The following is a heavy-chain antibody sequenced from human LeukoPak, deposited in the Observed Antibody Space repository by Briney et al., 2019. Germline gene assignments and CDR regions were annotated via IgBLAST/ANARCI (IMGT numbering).Heavy chain of an antibody. Sequence: GGSLRLSCAASGFTFSSYSMNWVRQAPGKGLEWVANIKQDGSEKYYVDSVKGRFTISRDNAKNSLYLQMNSLRAEDTAVYYCARWESMVYAIVGFDYWGQGTLVTVSS. CDR2: IKQDGSEK. J-gene: IGHJ4*02. CDR3: ARWESMVYAIVGFDY. V-gene: IGHV3-7*01. D-gene: IGHD2-8*01. CDR1: GFTFSSYS.